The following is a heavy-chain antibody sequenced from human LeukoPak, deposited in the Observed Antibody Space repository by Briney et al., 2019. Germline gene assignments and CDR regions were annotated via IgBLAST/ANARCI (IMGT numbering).Heavy chain of an antibody. J-gene: IGHJ4*02. D-gene: IGHD6-19*01. Sequence: SETLSLTCTVSGYSISSGYYWGWIRPPPGKGLEWIGSIYHSGSTYYNPSLKSRVTISVDTSKNQFSLKLSSVTAADTAVYYCARAGLAEAHHFYGYWGQGTLVTVSS. CDR1: GYSISSGYY. V-gene: IGHV4-38-2*02. CDR2: IYHSGST. CDR3: ARAGLAEAHHFYGY.